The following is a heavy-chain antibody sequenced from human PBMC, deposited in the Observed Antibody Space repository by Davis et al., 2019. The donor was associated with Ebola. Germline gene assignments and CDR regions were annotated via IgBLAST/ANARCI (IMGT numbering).Heavy chain of an antibody. Sequence: PGGSLRLSCAASGFTFSSYGMHWVRQAPGKGLEWVAVISYDGSNKYYADSVKGRFTISRDNSKNTLYLQMNSLRAEDTAVYYCAKDWRWVAGLTYYFDYWGQGTLVTVSS. J-gene: IGHJ4*02. CDR1: GFTFSSYG. CDR3: AKDWRWVAGLTYYFDY. D-gene: IGHD2-15*01. CDR2: ISYDGSNK. V-gene: IGHV3-30*18.